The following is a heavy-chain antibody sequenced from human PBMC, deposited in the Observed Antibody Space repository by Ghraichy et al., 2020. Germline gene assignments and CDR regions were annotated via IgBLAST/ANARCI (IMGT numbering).Heavy chain of an antibody. CDR2: ISSGSTYI. D-gene: IGHD3-3*01. Sequence: GGSLRLSCAASGFTFSSYSMTWVRQAPGKGLEWVSSISSGSTYIYYADSVKGRFTISRDNAKNSLYLQMNSLRAEDTAVYYCVKGSNGFGVVYYFDCWGQGTLVTVSS. CDR1: GFTFSSYS. J-gene: IGHJ4*02. CDR3: VKGSNGFGVVYYFDC. V-gene: IGHV3-21*06.